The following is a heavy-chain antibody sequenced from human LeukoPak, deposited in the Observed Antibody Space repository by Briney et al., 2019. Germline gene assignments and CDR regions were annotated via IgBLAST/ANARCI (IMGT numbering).Heavy chain of an antibody. V-gene: IGHV4-39*07. CDR3: ARVFPSAMVRGVDVGWFDP. J-gene: IGHJ5*02. CDR2: IFYSGST. CDR1: SGSISTSNYY. D-gene: IGHD3-10*01. Sequence: SETLSLTCTVSSGSISTSNYYWGWVRQPPGKALEWIGNIFYSGSTYYSPSLKSRVTISLDTSRNQFSLKLSSVTAADTAVYYCARVFPSAMVRGVDVGWFDPWGQGTLVTVSS.